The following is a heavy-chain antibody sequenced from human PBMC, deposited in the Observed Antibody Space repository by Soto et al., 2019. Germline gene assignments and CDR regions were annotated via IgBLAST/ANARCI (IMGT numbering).Heavy chain of an antibody. CDR1: GFTFSSYA. V-gene: IGHV3-23*01. J-gene: IGHJ6*03. CDR3: AKANRGVIITGNYYYYYMDV. Sequence: GGSLRLSCAASGFTFSSYAMSWVRQAPGKGLEWVSAISGSGGSTYYADSVKGRFTISRDNSKNTLYLQMNSLRAEDTAVYYCAKANRGVIITGNYYYYYMDVWGKGTTVTVSS. D-gene: IGHD3-10*01. CDR2: ISGSGGST.